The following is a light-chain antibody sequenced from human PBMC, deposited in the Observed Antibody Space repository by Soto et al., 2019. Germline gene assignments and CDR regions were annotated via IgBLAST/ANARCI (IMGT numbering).Light chain of an antibody. Sequence: EIVLTQSPGTLSLSPGERATLSCRASQSVSSSYLAWYQQKPGQAPRLLIYGASGRSTGIPDRFSGSGSGTDFTVIISRLEPEDFAVYYCQQYGSSPMYTFGQGTKLEIK. V-gene: IGKV3-20*01. J-gene: IGKJ2*01. CDR2: GAS. CDR3: QQYGSSPMYT. CDR1: QSVSSSY.